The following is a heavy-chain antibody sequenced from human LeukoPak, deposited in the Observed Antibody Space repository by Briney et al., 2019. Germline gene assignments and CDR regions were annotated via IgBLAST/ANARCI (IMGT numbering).Heavy chain of an antibody. CDR3: ARENRYSSSWYGDY. V-gene: IGHV1-18*01. D-gene: IGHD6-13*01. CDR1: GYTFTSYG. J-gene: IGHJ4*02. Sequence: GASAKVSCKASGYTFTSYGISWGRQAPGQGLEGRGWISAYNGNTNYAQKLQGRGTMTTDTSTSTAYMELRSLRSDDTAVYYCARENRYSSSWYGDYWGQGTLVTVSS. CDR2: ISAYNGNT.